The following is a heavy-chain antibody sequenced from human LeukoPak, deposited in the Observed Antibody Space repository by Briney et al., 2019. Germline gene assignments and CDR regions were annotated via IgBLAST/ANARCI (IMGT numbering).Heavy chain of an antibody. CDR2: IYYSGST. D-gene: IGHD2-2*01. CDR1: GGSISSSGYY. V-gene: IGHV4-39*01. CDR3: ASSPRLTTSWFLFDS. Sequence: SETLSLTCTVSGGSISSSGYYWGWIRQPPGKGLEWIGSIYYSGSTYYNPSLKSRVTISVDTSKNQFSLKLSSVTAADTAVYYCASSPRLTTSWFLFDSWGHGTLVTVSS. J-gene: IGHJ5*01.